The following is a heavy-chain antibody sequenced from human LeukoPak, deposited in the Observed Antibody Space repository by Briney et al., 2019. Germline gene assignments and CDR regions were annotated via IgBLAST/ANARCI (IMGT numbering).Heavy chain of an antibody. J-gene: IGHJ4*02. D-gene: IGHD6-19*01. CDR1: GYTFTSYD. CDR2: IKPSGGST. Sequence: ASVTVSCTASGYTFTSYDMHWVRQAPRQGMEWMGIIKPSGGSTSYAQKFQGRVTMTRDTSTSTVYMELSSLRSEDTAVYYCARDREQWLALDYGGQGTLVTVSS. V-gene: IGHV1-46*01. CDR3: ARDREQWLALDY.